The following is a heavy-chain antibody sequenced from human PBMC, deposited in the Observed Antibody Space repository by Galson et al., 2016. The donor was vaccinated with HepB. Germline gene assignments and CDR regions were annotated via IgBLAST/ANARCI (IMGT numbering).Heavy chain of an antibody. J-gene: IGHJ4*02. CDR1: GFSVSTNY. D-gene: IGHD5-12*01. V-gene: IGHV3-53*01. CDR3: ASHSPGFSGYED. Sequence: SLRLSCAASGFSVSTNYMSWVRQAPGKGLEWVSIIYSGGSTHYAESVKGRFTTTRDKSKNMLYLQTNSLRAEDTAVYYCASHSPGFSGYEDWGQGTLVTVSS. CDR2: IYSGGST.